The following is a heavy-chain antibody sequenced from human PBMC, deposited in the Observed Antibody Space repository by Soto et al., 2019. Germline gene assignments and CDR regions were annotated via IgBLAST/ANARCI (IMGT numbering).Heavy chain of an antibody. D-gene: IGHD6-13*01. V-gene: IGHV3-23*01. J-gene: IGHJ4*02. CDR3: ARESVRQQLAYYFDY. CDR1: GLTFSSYA. Sequence: PGGSLRLSCAASGLTFSSYAMSWVRQAPGKGLEWVSAISGSGGSTYYADSVKGRFTISRDISKNTVFLQMNSLSAGDMAVYYFARESVRQQLAYYFDYWGQGTLVTVSS. CDR2: ISGSGGST.